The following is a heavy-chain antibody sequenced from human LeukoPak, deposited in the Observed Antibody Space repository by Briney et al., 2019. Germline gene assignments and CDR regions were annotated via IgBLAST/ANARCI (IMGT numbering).Heavy chain of an antibody. CDR3: ARYYGDHGEFDFDY. D-gene: IGHD4-17*01. CDR2: IYYSGST. J-gene: IGHJ4*02. CDR1: GGSISSYY. V-gene: IGHV4-59*08. Sequence: SETLSLTCTVSGGSISSYYWSWIRQPPGKGLEWIGYIYYSGSTNYNPSLKSRVTISVDTSKNQFSLKLSSVTAADTAVYYCARYYGDHGEFDFDYWGQGTLVTVSS.